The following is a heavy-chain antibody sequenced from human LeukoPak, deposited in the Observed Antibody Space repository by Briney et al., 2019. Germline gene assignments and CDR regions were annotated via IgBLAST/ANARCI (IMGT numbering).Heavy chain of an antibody. V-gene: IGHV1-2*02. Sequence: ASVKVSCKAFGYTFTSNYMHWVRQAPGQGLEWMGWINPNSGGTNYAQKFQGRVTMTRDTSISTAYMELSRLRSDDTAVYYCARDYELLWFGEMNWFDPWGQGTLVTVSS. CDR3: ARDYELLWFGEMNWFDP. D-gene: IGHD3-10*01. CDR2: INPNSGGT. J-gene: IGHJ5*02. CDR1: GYTFTSNY.